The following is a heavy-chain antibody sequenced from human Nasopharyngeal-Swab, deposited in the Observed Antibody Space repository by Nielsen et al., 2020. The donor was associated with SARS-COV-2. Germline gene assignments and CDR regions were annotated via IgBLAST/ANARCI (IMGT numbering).Heavy chain of an antibody. Sequence: GESLKISCAASGFTFSFYSMNWVRQAPGKGLEWVSYISSTSHTIHYADSVKGRFTISRDNAKNSLYLQMNSLRAEDTAVYYCARARRPEYYFDYWGQGTLVTVSS. D-gene: IGHD1-14*01. CDR3: ARARRPEYYFDY. V-gene: IGHV3-48*01. J-gene: IGHJ4*02. CDR2: ISSTSHTI. CDR1: GFTFSFYS.